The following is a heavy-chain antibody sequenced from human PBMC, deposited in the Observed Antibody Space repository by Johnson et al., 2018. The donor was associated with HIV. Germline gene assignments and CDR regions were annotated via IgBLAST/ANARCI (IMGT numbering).Heavy chain of an antibody. V-gene: IGHV3-66*02. J-gene: IGHJ3*01. CDR3: ARDPPYGGNPSAFDV. CDR2: IYSGGTT. D-gene: IGHD4-23*01. Sequence: EVQLVESGGGLIQPGGSLRLSCAASEFTFSKYAMSWVRQAPGKGLEWVSVIYSGGTTYYADSVKGRFTISRDNSKDTLYLQMHSLRPEDTALYYCARDPPYGGNPSAFDVWGQGTMVTVSS. CDR1: EFTFSKYA.